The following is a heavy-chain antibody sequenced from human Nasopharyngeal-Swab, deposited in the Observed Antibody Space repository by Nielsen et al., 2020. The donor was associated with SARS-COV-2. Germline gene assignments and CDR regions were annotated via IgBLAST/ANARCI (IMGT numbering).Heavy chain of an antibody. CDR2: ISSDSGAK. CDR1: GFSFSTYT. CDR3: LRGDRRDY. J-gene: IGHJ4*02. Sequence: ETLSLTCAASGFSFSTYTMNWVRQAPGKGLKWLSSISSDSGAKYHADSVKGRFTISRDNAKNSLYLEMNSLRAEDTAVYYCLRGDRRDYWGPGTLVSVSS. V-gene: IGHV3-21*01. D-gene: IGHD3-22*01.